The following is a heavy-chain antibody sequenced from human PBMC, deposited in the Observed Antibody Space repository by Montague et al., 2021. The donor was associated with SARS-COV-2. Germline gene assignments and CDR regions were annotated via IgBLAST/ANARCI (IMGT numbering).Heavy chain of an antibody. Sequence: SLRLSCAASGFTFSSYAMHWVRQAPGKGLEWVAVISYDGSNKYYADSVKGRFTISRDNSKNTLYLQMNSLRAEDTAVYYCARVAPYTDDYYFDYWGQGTLVTVSS. D-gene: IGHD3-16*01. J-gene: IGHJ4*02. V-gene: IGHV3-30*04. CDR3: ARVAPYTDDYYFDY. CDR1: GFTFSSYA. CDR2: ISYDGSNK.